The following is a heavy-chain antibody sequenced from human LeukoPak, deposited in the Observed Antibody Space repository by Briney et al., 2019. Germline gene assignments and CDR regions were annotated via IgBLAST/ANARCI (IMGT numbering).Heavy chain of an antibody. J-gene: IGHJ4*02. CDR2: IYYSGST. Sequence: SETLSLTCTVSGGSISSSRYYCGWIRQPPGKGLEWIGSIYYSGSTYYNPSLKSRVTISVDTSKNQFSLKLSSVTAADTAVYYCARRQYFLFDYWGQGTLVTVSS. CDR3: ARRQYFLFDY. CDR1: GGSISSSRYY. V-gene: IGHV4-39*01. D-gene: IGHD2/OR15-2a*01.